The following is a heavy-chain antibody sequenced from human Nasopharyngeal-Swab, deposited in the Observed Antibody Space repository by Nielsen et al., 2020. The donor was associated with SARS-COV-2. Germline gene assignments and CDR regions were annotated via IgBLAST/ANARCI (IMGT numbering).Heavy chain of an antibody. J-gene: IGHJ5*02. CDR2: MNPNSGNT. CDR1: GYTFTSYD. Sequence: ASVKVSCKASGYTFTSYDINWVRQDTGQGLEWMGWMNPNSGNTGYAQKFQGRVTMTRNTSTSTAYLELSSLRSEDTAVYYCARGGSSLGANLEDPWGQGTLVIVSS. D-gene: IGHD3-10*01. CDR3: ARGGSSLGANLEDP. V-gene: IGHV1-8*01.